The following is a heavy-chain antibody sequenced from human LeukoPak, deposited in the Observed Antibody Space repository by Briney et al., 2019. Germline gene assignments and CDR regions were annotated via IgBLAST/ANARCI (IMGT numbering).Heavy chain of an antibody. D-gene: IGHD6-19*01. CDR2: IYSGGST. J-gene: IGHJ4*02. Sequence: GGSLRLSCAASGFTVSSNYMSWVRQAPGKGLEWVSVIYSGGSTYYADSVKGRFTISRHNSKSTLYLQMNSLRAEDTAVYYCARVPPGIAVAGDDYWGQGTLVTVSS. CDR3: ARVPPGIAVAGDDY. CDR1: GFTVSSNY. V-gene: IGHV3-53*04.